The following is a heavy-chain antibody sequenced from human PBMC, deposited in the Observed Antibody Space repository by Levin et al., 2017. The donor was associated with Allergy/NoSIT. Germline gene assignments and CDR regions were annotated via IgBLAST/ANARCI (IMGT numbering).Heavy chain of an antibody. D-gene: IGHD6-13*01. CDR2: IKSKTDGGTT. J-gene: IGHJ6*02. Sequence: GGSLRLSCAASGFTFSNAWMSWVRQAPGKGLEWVGRIKSKTDGGTTDYAAPVKGRFTISRDDSKNTLYLQMNSLKTEDTAVYYCTTATSIAAATDYYGMDVWGQGTTVTVSS. CDR3: TTATSIAAATDYYGMDV. CDR1: GFTFSNAW. V-gene: IGHV3-15*01.